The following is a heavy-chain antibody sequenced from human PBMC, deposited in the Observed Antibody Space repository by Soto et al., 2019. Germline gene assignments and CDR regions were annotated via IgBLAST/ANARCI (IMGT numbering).Heavy chain of an antibody. D-gene: IGHD1-26*01. V-gene: IGHV4-4*07. CDR2: IYFSGST. CDR1: VGSISSYY. J-gene: IGHJ4*02. Sequence: PSETLSLTCTVSVGSISSYYWSLIRQPAGKGLEWIGRIYFSGSTNYNPSLKSRVTMSVDSYKNQFSLNLSSVTAADTSVYYCEGSGRRTNVDYWGQGNLVTVS. CDR3: EGSGRRTNVDY.